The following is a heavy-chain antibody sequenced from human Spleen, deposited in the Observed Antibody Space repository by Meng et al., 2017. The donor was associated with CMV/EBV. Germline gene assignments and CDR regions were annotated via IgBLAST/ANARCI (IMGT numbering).Heavy chain of an antibody. CDR2: IYYGGST. D-gene: IGHD3-3*01. CDR3: ARVTREDPTRFLGWSLYSPRAFDV. V-gene: IGHV4-39*01. J-gene: IGHJ3*01. CDR1: GGSISNNDYY. Sequence: SETLSLTCTVSGGSISNNDYYWGWIRQPPGKGLEWIGSIYYGGSTYYNPSLKSRVTISVDTSKNQFSLKLSFVTAADTAVYYCARVTREDPTRFLGWSLYSPRAFDVWSQGTMVTVSS.